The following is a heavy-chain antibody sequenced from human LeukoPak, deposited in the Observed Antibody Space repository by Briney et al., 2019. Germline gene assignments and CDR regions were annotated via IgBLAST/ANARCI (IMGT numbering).Heavy chain of an antibody. Sequence: ASVKVSCKASGYTFTAYYLHWARQAPGQGLEWMGWINPNSGGTNYAQKFKGWVTLTRDTSINTTYMELSRLASDDTAVYYCARGDTGYFQHWGQGTLVTVSS. CDR3: ARGDTGYFQH. V-gene: IGHV1-2*04. J-gene: IGHJ1*01. CDR2: INPNSGGT. CDR1: GYTFTAYY.